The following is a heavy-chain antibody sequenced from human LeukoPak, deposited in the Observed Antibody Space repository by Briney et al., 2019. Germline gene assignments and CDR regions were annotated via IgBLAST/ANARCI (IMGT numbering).Heavy chain of an antibody. CDR1: GFTFSNAW. CDR2: IKSKTDGGTT. CDR3: TTGFSPDAFDI. Sequence: GGSLRLSCAASGFTFSNAWMSWVRQAPGKGLEWVGRIKSKTDGGTTDYAAPVKGRFTISRDDSKNTLYLQINSLKTEDTAVYYCTTGFSPDAFDIWGQGTMVTVSS. V-gene: IGHV3-15*01. D-gene: IGHD3-10*01. J-gene: IGHJ3*02.